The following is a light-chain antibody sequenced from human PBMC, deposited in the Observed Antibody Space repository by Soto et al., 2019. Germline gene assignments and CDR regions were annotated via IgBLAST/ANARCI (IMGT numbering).Light chain of an antibody. CDR2: DAS. Sequence: DIQMTQSPSSLSASVGDRVTITCQASQDISDYLNWHQQRPGKAPKLLIYDASNLHTGVPSRFSGSKSGTDFTLTINNLQPEDIATYYCQQYDDLPITFGQGTRLEIK. J-gene: IGKJ5*01. CDR3: QQYDDLPIT. V-gene: IGKV1-33*01. CDR1: QDISDY.